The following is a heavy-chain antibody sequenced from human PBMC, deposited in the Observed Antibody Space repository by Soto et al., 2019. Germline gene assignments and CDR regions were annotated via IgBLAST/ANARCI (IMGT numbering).Heavy chain of an antibody. Sequence: PGGSLRLSCAASGFTFSSYWMHWVRQAPGKGLVWVSRINSDGSSTSYADSVKGRFTISRDNAKNTLYLQMNSLRAEDTAVYYCARGPLYYDYGNYWGQGTLVTVSS. CDR2: INSDGSST. D-gene: IGHD4-17*01. V-gene: IGHV3-74*01. CDR1: GFTFSSYW. J-gene: IGHJ4*02. CDR3: ARGPLYYDYGNY.